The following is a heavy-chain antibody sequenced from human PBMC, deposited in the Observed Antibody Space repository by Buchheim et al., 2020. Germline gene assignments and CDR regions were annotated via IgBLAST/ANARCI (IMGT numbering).Heavy chain of an antibody. CDR2: INHSGST. J-gene: IGHJ4*02. V-gene: IGHV4-34*01. D-gene: IGHD5-18*01. CDR3: ARGGGLIQLWRTAIDY. CDR1: GGPFSGYY. Sequence: QVQLQQWGAGLLKPSETLSLTCAVYGGPFSGYYWSWIRQPPGKGLEWIGEINHSGSTNYNPSLKSRVTISVDTSKNQFSLKLSSVTAADTAVYYCARGGGLIQLWRTAIDYWGQGTL.